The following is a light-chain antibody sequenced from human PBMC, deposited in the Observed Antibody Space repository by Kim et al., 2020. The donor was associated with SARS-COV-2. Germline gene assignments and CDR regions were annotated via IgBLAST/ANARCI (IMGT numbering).Light chain of an antibody. CDR3: QKYGSSPYT. J-gene: IGKJ2*01. Sequence: FSQEPRATLACGARQSVRSSYLAWYTKNPSQAHRLLMCGASSRASGIPDRLSGSGSGRDFTHTIGRLEPEGFAVYYCQKYGSSPYTFGLGTKLEI. CDR2: GAS. V-gene: IGKV3-20*01. CDR1: QSVRSSY.